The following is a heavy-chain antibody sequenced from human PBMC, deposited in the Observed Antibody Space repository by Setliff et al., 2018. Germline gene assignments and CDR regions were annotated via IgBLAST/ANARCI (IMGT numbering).Heavy chain of an antibody. CDR3: VRMQGGGPTLGAIDH. V-gene: IGHV3-30*02. CDR1: GFIFRDYT. J-gene: IGHJ4*02. Sequence: GESLKISCAASGFIFRDYTMVWVRQAPGKGLEWITFIRYDGSNTFYADSVKGRFTISRDSSKNTLSLQLNSLRVGDTAVYYCVRMQGGGPTLGAIDHWGQGTLVTVSS. D-gene: IGHD3-16*01. CDR2: IRYDGSNT.